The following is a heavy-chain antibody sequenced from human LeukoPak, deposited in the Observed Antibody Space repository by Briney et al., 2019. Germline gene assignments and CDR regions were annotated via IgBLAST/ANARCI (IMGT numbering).Heavy chain of an antibody. CDR1: GFTFSSYA. D-gene: IGHD3-16*01. CDR3: ARDWGIGYVDY. Sequence: GSLRLSCAASGFTFSSYAMSWVRQAPGKGLEWIGYIYYSGSTYYNPSLKSRVTISVDTSKNQFSLKLSSVTAADTAVYYCARDWGIGYVDYWGQGTLVTVSS. CDR2: IYYSGST. V-gene: IGHV4-59*12. J-gene: IGHJ4*02.